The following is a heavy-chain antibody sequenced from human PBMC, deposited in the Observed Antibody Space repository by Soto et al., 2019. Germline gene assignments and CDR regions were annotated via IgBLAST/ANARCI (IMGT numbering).Heavy chain of an antibody. CDR2: ISYDGSNK. D-gene: IGHD4-17*01. CDR3: AKARRGTYAAHSYYGMDV. J-gene: IGHJ6*02. V-gene: IGHV3-30*18. Sequence: QVQLVESGGGVVQPGRSLRLSCAASGFTFSSYGMHWVRQAPGKGLEWVAVISYDGSNKYYADSVKGRFTISRDNSKNTLYLQMISLRAEDTAVYYCAKARRGTYAAHSYYGMDVWGQGTTVTVSS. CDR1: GFTFSSYG.